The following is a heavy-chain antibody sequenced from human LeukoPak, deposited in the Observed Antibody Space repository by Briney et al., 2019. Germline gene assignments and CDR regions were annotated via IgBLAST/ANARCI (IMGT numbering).Heavy chain of an antibody. CDR3: AKTMITFGGVIDKLDY. D-gene: IGHD3-16*02. V-gene: IGHV3-30*18. J-gene: IGHJ4*02. Sequence: GRSLRLSCAASGFTFSSYGMQWVRQAPGKGLEWVAEISYDGSNKYYADSVKGRFTISRDNSKNTLYLQMNSLRAEDTAVYYCAKTMITFGGVIDKLDYWGQGTLVTVSS. CDR1: GFTFSSYG. CDR2: ISYDGSNK.